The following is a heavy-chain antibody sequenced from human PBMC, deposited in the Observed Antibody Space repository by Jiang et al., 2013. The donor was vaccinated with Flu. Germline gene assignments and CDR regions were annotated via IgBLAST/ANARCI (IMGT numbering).Heavy chain of an antibody. V-gene: IGHV6-1*01. Sequence: QTLSLTCAISGDSVSTNSAGWNWIRQSPSRGLEWLGRTYYRSKWYNDYAVAVKSRITINSDTSKDQFSLQLSSVTPEDTAVYYCARVGRYYFDTWGQGTLVTVSS. CDR3: ARVGRYYFDT. CDR1: GDSVSTNSAG. J-gene: IGHJ4*02. D-gene: IGHD3-10*01. CDR2: TYYRSKWYN.